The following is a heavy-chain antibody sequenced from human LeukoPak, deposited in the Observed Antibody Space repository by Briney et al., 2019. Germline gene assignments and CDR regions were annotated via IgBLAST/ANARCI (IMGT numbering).Heavy chain of an antibody. V-gene: IGHV1-69*05. CDR1: GGTFSSYA. CDR2: IVPIFGTA. D-gene: IGHD2-8*01. J-gene: IGHJ4*02. Sequence: SVKVSCKASGGTFSSYAISWVRQAPGQGLEWMGGIVPIFGTANYAQKFQGRVTITTDESTSTAYMELSSLRSEDTAVYYCASPTRGTNVPFDYWGQGTLVTVSS. CDR3: ASPTRGTNVPFDY.